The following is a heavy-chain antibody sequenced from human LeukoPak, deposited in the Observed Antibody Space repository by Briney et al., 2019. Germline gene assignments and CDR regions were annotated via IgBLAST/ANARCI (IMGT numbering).Heavy chain of an antibody. V-gene: IGHV1-2*02. CDR2: INPNSGGT. J-gene: IGHJ4*02. D-gene: IGHD6-6*01. Sequence: ASVKVSCKASGYTFTGYSIHWVRQAPGQGLEWLGWINPNSGGTNYAQKFQGRVTMTRDTSISTAYMELSRLRSDDTAVYYCARDSDYSSSSTDYWGQGTLVTVSS. CDR1: GYTFTGYS. CDR3: ARDSDYSSSSTDY.